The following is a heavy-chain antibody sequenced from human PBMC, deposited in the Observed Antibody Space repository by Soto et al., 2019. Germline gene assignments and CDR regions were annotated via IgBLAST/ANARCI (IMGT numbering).Heavy chain of an antibody. J-gene: IGHJ4*02. V-gene: IGHV5-51*01. CDR2: IYPGDSDT. CDR1: GYSFTSYW. Sequence: GESLNISCKGSGYSFTSYWIGWVRQMPGKGLEWMGIIYPGDSDTRYSPSFQGQVTISADKSISTAYLQWSSLKASDTAMYYCARWTTYYYDSSGYYYFDYWGQGTLVTVSS. CDR3: ARWTTYYYDSSGYYYFDY. D-gene: IGHD3-22*01.